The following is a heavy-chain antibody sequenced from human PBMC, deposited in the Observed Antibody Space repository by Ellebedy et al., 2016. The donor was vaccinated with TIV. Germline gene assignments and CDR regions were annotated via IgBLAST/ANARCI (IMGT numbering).Heavy chain of an antibody. Sequence: AASVKVSCKASGYTFTSYGISWVRQAPGHGLEWMGWMNPNSGNTGYAQKFQGRVTMTRNTSISTAYMELSSLRSEDTAVYYCARGLDGGYDNYWGQGTLVTVSS. CDR3: ARGLDGGYDNY. J-gene: IGHJ4*02. V-gene: IGHV1-8*02. CDR1: GYTFTSYG. D-gene: IGHD5-12*01. CDR2: MNPNSGNT.